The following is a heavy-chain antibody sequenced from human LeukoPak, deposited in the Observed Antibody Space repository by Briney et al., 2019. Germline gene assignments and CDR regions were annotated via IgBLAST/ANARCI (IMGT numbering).Heavy chain of an antibody. V-gene: IGHV3-30*18. CDR2: ISYDGSNK. Sequence: GGSLRLSCAASGFTFSSYGMHWVRQAPGKGLEWVAVISYDGSNKYYADSVKGRFTISRDNSKNTLYLQMNSLRVEDTAVYYCAKPGYSGYGAPFDYWGQGTLVTVSS. J-gene: IGHJ4*02. D-gene: IGHD5-12*01. CDR3: AKPGYSGYGAPFDY. CDR1: GFTFSSYG.